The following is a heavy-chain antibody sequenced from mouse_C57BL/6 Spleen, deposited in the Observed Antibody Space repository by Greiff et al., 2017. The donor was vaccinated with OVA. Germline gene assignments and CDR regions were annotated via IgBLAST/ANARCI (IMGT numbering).Heavy chain of an antibody. D-gene: IGHD1-1*01. CDR1: GYTFTSYW. Sequence: QVQLQQPGAELVKPGASVKLSCKASGYTFTSYWMHWVKQRPGRGLEWIGRIDPNSGGTKYNEKFKSKATLTVDKPSSPAYMQLSSLTSEDSAVYYCASFTTVVAEDAMDYWGQGTSVTVSS. V-gene: IGHV1-72*01. CDR2: IDPNSGGT. CDR3: ASFTTVVAEDAMDY. J-gene: IGHJ4*01.